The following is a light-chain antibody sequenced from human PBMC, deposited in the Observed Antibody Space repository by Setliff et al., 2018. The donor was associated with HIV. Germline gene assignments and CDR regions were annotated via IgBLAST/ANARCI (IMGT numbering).Light chain of an antibody. CDR3: FLSYSGARRV. V-gene: IGLV7-46*01. J-gene: IGLJ3*02. Sequence: QAVVTQEPSLTVSPGGTVTLTCGSSTGAVTSGHYPYWFQQKPGQAPRTLIYDTSNKHSWTPARFSGSLLGGKAALTLSGAQPEDEADYYCFLSYSGARRVFGGGTK. CDR1: TGAVTSGHY. CDR2: DTS.